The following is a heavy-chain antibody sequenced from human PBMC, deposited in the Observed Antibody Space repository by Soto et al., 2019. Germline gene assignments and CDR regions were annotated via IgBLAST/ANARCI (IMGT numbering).Heavy chain of an antibody. Sequence: ASVKVSCKASGYTFTSHYMHRVRQAPRQGLEWMGIINPSGGSTSYAQKFQGRVTMTRDTSTSTVYMELSSLRSEDTAVYYCARDRRAMGSRDAFDIWGQGTMVTVSS. V-gene: IGHV1-46*01. CDR3: ARDRRAMGSRDAFDI. CDR2: INPSGGST. CDR1: GYTFTSHY. D-gene: IGHD5-18*01. J-gene: IGHJ3*02.